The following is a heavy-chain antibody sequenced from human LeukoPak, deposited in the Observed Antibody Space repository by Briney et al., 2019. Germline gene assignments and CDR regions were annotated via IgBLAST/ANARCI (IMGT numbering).Heavy chain of an antibody. CDR3: ARRSGGSYSRNFDY. CDR2: IYPGDSDT. V-gene: IGHV5-51*01. D-gene: IGHD1-26*01. J-gene: IGHJ4*02. CDR1: GYSFTSYW. Sequence: GESLKISCQGSGYSFTSYWIGWVRQMPGKGLEWMGVIYPGDSDTTYNPSFQGQVTISADKSISTAYLQWSSLKASDTAMYYCARRSGGSYSRNFDYWGQGTLVTVSS.